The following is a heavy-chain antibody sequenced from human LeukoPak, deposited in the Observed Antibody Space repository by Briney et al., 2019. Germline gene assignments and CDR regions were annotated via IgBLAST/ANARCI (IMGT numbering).Heavy chain of an antibody. CDR3: ARYGSGNYAFDY. J-gene: IGHJ4*02. V-gene: IGHV3-11*03. D-gene: IGHD3-10*01. Sequence: GGSLRLSCAASGFTFSDYYMSWIRQAPGKGLEGVSYISGSSSHTNYADAVKGRFTISRDNAKNSLYLQMNSLRAEDTAVYYCARYGSGNYAFDYWGQGTLVTVSS. CDR2: ISGSSSHT. CDR1: GFTFSDYY.